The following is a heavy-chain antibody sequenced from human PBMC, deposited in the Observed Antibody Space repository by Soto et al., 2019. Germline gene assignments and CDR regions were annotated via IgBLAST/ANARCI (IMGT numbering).Heavy chain of an antibody. CDR2: IHSDGCST. J-gene: IGHJ3*02. Sequence: EVQLVESGGGLVQPGESLRLSCAASGFTFSYYWMHWVRQAPGKGLVWVSRIHSDGCSTTYADSVKGRFTISRDNARNTVYLQMNSLRVEDTAVYYCARGDRGAFDIWGQGTVVTVSS. CDR1: GFTFSYYW. CDR3: ARGDRGAFDI. V-gene: IGHV3-74*01. D-gene: IGHD1-26*01.